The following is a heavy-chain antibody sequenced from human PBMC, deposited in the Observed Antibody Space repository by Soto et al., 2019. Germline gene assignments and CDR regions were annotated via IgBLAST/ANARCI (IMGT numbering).Heavy chain of an antibody. J-gene: IGHJ6*03. CDR3: ARVAGVSYYYYMEV. D-gene: IGHD2-8*01. Sequence: QVQLQESGPGLVKPSETLSLTCTVSGGSISNYYWTWIRQPPGKRLEWIGYIYYSGSTNYNPTLKSRVTTSVDTSKTQGDRKMSSVTAAYKAMDYCARVAGVSYYYYMEVWGKGTTVTVSS. V-gene: IGHV4-59*01. CDR1: GGSISNYY. CDR2: IYYSGST.